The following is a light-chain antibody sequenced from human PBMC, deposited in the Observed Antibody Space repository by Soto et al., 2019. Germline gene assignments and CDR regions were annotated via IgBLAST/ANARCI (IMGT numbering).Light chain of an antibody. CDR2: DAS. CDR3: QQFNIWPHMRA. Sequence: IVVTQSPATLSVSPGERATLSCRASQGVGSNLAWYQQRPGQAPRLLIYDASTRATGIPDRFSGSGSGTEFTLTISILQSEEFAVYYCQQFNIWPHMRAFGGGTKLEMK. J-gene: IGKJ4*01. V-gene: IGKV3-15*01. CDR1: QGVGSN.